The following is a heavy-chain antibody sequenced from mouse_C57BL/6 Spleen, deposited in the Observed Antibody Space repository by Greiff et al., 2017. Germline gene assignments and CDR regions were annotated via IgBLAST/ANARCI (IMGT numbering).Heavy chain of an antibody. CDR1: GFTFSSYA. V-gene: IGHV5-9-1*02. J-gene: IGHJ4*01. D-gene: IGHD4-1*02. Sequence: EVKVVESGEGLVKPGGSLKLSCAASGFTFSSYAMSWVRQTPEKRLEWVAYISSGGDYIYYADTVKGRFTISRDNARNTLYLQMSSLKSEDTAMYYCTRDTTGDAMDYWGQGTSVTVSS. CDR2: ISSGGDYI. CDR3: TRDTTGDAMDY.